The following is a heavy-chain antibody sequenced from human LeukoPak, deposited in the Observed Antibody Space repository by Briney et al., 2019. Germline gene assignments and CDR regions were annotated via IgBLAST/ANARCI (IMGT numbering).Heavy chain of an antibody. D-gene: IGHD2-21*01. CDR2: INRDGTEK. CDR1: GXNFSDSR. CDR3: VRGDWYFES. Sequence: GGSLRLSFATSGXNFSDSRMTWVRQAPGKGLQWVANINRDGTEKHFLDSIEGRFTISRDNHKKSLYLQMNSLRPQDTAVYFCVRGDWYFESWGQGTLVTVSS. V-gene: IGHV3-7*04. J-gene: IGHJ4*02.